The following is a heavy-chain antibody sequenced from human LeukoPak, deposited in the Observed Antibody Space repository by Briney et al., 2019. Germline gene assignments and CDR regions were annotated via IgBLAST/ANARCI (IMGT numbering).Heavy chain of an antibody. Sequence: GGSLRLSCAASGFTVSSNYMSWVRQAPGKGLEWVPVIYSGGSTYYADSVKGRFTISRDNSKNTLYLQMNSLRAEDTAVYYCAKDRNQWLRPNWFDPWGQGTLVTVSS. CDR1: GFTVSSNY. CDR3: AKDRNQWLRPNWFDP. CDR2: IYSGGST. V-gene: IGHV3-53*01. J-gene: IGHJ5*02. D-gene: IGHD5-12*01.